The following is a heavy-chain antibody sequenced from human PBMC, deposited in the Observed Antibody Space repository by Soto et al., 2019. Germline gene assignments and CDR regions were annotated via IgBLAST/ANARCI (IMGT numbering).Heavy chain of an antibody. V-gene: IGHV4-34*01. CDR1: GGSFSGYY. J-gene: IGHJ4*02. Sequence: SETLSLTCAVYGGSFSGYYWSWIRQPPGKGLEWIGEINHSGSTNYNPSLKSRVTISVDTSKNQFSLKLSSVTAADTAVYYCARGRVVRGEPFDYWGQGTLVTSPQ. CDR2: INHSGST. CDR3: ARGRVVRGEPFDY. D-gene: IGHD3-10*01.